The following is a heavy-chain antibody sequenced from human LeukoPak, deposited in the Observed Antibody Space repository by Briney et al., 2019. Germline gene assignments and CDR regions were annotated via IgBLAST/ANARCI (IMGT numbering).Heavy chain of an antibody. Sequence: GGSLRLSCAASGFTFSSYEMNWVRQAPGKGLEWVSYISRSGSTIYYADSVKGRFTISRDNAKNSLYLQMNRLRGEDTAVYYCARDLAMVHFDYWGQGTLVTVSS. CDR3: ARDLAMVHFDY. CDR1: GFTFSSYE. D-gene: IGHD5-18*01. CDR2: ISRSGSTI. J-gene: IGHJ4*02. V-gene: IGHV3-48*03.